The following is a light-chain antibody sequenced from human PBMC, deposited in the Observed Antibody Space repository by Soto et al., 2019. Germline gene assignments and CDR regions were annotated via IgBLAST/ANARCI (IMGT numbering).Light chain of an antibody. CDR2: GAS. V-gene: IGKV3-20*01. Sequence: EVVLTQYQSTLSFSPFEGADLXFGACQSVSSSYLAWFQQRPGQAPRLLIYGASNRATGIPDRFSGSGSGPDFTLTISRLVPEDFAVYYCQQYGSSPITFGQGTRLEIK. J-gene: IGKJ5*01. CDR1: QSVSSSY. CDR3: QQYGSSPIT.